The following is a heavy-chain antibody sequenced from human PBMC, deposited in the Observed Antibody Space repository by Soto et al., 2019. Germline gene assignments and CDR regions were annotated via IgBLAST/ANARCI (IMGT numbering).Heavy chain of an antibody. CDR2: INHSGST. D-gene: IGHD1-7*01. Sequence: SETLSLTCAVYGGSFSGYYWSWIRQPPGKGLEWIGEINHSGSTNYNPSLKSRVTISVDTSKNQFSLKLSSVTAADTAVYYCARANWNYAFDAFHIWGQGTMVTVSS. V-gene: IGHV4-34*01. CDR3: ARANWNYAFDAFHI. CDR1: GGSFSGYY. J-gene: IGHJ3*02.